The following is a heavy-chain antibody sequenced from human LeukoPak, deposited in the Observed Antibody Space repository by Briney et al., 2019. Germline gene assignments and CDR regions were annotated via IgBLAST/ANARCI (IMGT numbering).Heavy chain of an antibody. CDR1: GYTFTGYY. CDR2: INPNSGGT. Sequence: ASVKVSCKASGYTFTGYYMHWVRQAPGQGLEWMGWINPNSGGTNYAQKFQGRVTMTRDTSISTAYMELSRLRSDDTAVYYCARGVPYYDSKKGSDYWGQGTLVTVSS. V-gene: IGHV1-2*02. D-gene: IGHD3-22*01. CDR3: ARGVPYYDSKKGSDY. J-gene: IGHJ4*02.